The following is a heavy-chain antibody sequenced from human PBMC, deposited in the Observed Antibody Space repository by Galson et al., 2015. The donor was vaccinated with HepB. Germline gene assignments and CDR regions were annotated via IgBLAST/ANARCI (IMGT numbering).Heavy chain of an antibody. Sequence: SLRLSCAASGFTFTTYAMNWVRQAPGKGLEWVSSISSSGSNIYYADSMKGRITISRDNAKKSLYLQMNSLRAEDTAVYYCARDWCSSSSCNPEYWGQGTRVTVSS. CDR2: ISSSGSNI. D-gene: IGHD2-15*01. CDR1: GFTFTTYA. CDR3: ARDWCSSSSCNPEY. J-gene: IGHJ4*02. V-gene: IGHV3-21*01.